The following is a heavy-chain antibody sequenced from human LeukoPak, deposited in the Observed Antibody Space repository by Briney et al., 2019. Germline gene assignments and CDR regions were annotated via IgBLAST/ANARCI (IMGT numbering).Heavy chain of an antibody. CDR3: AKDSVRLGELSPFDY. Sequence: GGSLRLSCAASGSTFDDYAMHWVRQAPGKGLEWVSGISWNSGSIGYADSVKGRFTISRDNAKNSLYLQMNSLRAEDTALYYCAKDSVRLGELSPFDYWGQGTLVTVSS. V-gene: IGHV3-9*01. CDR1: GSTFDDYA. D-gene: IGHD3-16*02. CDR2: ISWNSGSI. J-gene: IGHJ4*02.